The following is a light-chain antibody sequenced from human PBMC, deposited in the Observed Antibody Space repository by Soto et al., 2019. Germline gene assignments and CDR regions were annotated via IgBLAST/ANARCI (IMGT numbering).Light chain of an antibody. J-gene: IGLJ2*01. CDR1: SSDVGVYNY. V-gene: IGLV2-8*01. CDR2: EVS. CDR3: SSFAGNNNLV. Sequence: QSALTQPPSASGSPGQSVTISCIETSSDVGVYNYVSWYQQHPGKAPKLMIYEVSKRPSGVPDRFSGSKSGNTASLTVSGLQTEDEADYYCSSFAGNNNLVFGGGTKLTVL.